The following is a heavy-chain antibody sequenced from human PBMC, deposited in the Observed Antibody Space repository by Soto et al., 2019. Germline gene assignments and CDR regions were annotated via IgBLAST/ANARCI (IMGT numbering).Heavy chain of an antibody. J-gene: IGHJ6*02. Sequence: EVQLVESGGGLVKPGGSLRLSCAASGFTFSNAWMSWVRQAPGKGLEWVGRIKSKTDGGTTDYAAPVKGRFTISRDDSKNTLYLQMNSLKTEDTAVYYCTTSITMVRGVPHYYYGMDVWGQGTTVTVSS. V-gene: IGHV3-15*01. CDR3: TTSITMVRGVPHYYYGMDV. D-gene: IGHD3-10*01. CDR2: IKSKTDGGTT. CDR1: GFTFSNAW.